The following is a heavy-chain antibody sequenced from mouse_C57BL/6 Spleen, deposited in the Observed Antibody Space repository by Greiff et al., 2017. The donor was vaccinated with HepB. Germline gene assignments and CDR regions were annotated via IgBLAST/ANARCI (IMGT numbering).Heavy chain of an antibody. V-gene: IGHV1-55*01. CDR1: GYTFTSYW. CDR2: IYPGSGST. CDR3: ARWVTTVVATDY. J-gene: IGHJ2*01. Sequence: VQLQQPGAGLVKPGASVKMSCKASGYTFTSYWITWVKQRPGQGLEWIGDIYPGSGSTNYNEKFKSKATLTVDTSSSTAYMQLSSLTSEDSAVYYCARWVTTVVATDYWGQGTTLTVSS. D-gene: IGHD1-1*01.